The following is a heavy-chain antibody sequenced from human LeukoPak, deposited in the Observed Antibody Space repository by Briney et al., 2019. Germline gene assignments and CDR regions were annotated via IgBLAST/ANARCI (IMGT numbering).Heavy chain of an antibody. V-gene: IGHV3-23*01. CDR3: ASEETTNGGWTPNY. D-gene: IGHD6-19*01. CDR1: GFTFSDSA. J-gene: IGHJ4*02. Sequence: GGSLRLSCAASGFTFSDSAMNWVRQAPGKGLEWLSLINFSGGNTYYADSMKGRFTISRDNAKNSLYLQMNSLRAEDTAVYYCASEETTNGGWTPNYWGQGTLVTVSS. CDR2: INFSGGNT.